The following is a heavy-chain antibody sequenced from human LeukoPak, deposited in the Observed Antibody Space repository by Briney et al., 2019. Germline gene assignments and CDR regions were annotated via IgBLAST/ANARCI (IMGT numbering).Heavy chain of an antibody. J-gene: IGHJ4*02. CDR2: ISSSSSYI. CDR3: ARLTGDESLPFDY. V-gene: IGHV3-21*01. CDR1: GFTFSSYS. Sequence: GGSLRLSCAASGFTFSSYSMNWVRQAPGKGLKCVSSISSSSSYIYYADSVKGRFTISRDNAKNSLYLQMNSLRAEDTAVYYCARLTGDESLPFDYWGQGNLVTVSS. D-gene: IGHD5-24*01.